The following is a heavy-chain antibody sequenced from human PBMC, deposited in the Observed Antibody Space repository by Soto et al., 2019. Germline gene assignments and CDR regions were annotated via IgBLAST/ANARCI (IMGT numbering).Heavy chain of an antibody. Sequence: EVQLLESGGSLVQPGGSLRLSCAASGFTFSSYAMSWVRQAPGKGLEWVSAISGSGGSTYYADSVKGRFTIYRDNSKNTLYLQMNSLRAEDTAVYYCALRGSYRYTDVLLDYWGQGTLVTVSS. J-gene: IGHJ4*02. CDR2: ISGSGGST. CDR3: ALRGSYRYTDVLLDY. CDR1: GFTFSSYA. D-gene: IGHD3-16*02. V-gene: IGHV3-23*01.